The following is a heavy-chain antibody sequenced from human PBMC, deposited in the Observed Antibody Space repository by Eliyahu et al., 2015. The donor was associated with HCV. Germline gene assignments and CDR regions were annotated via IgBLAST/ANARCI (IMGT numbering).Heavy chain of an antibody. Sequence: EVQLVESGGGLVQPGGSXXXSCXXXGFTFSXYWMTWXRQAPGKGLGWVGNINHDGRERYYVDSVKGRFTSSRDNARKSLFLQMNNLRAEDTAVYYCARGFGQFDSWGQGTLVTVSS. CDR3: ARGFGQFDS. CDR2: INHDGRER. CDR1: GFTFSXYW. J-gene: IGHJ4*02. V-gene: IGHV3-7*01. D-gene: IGHD2-21*01.